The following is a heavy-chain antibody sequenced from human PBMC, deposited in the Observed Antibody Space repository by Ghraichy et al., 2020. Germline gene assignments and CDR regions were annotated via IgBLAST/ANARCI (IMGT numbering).Heavy chain of an antibody. Sequence: SETLSLTYTVSGGSIRSYYWSWIRQPAGKGLEWIGRIYTSGSTNYNPSLRSRVMISLDTSKNQFSLTLSSVTAADTAVYYCASTYYDYWSGSSGYAIDVWGQGTTVTVSS. CDR2: IYTSGST. V-gene: IGHV4-4*07. D-gene: IGHD3-3*01. CDR3: ASTYYDYWSGSSGYAIDV. CDR1: GGSIRSYY. J-gene: IGHJ6*02.